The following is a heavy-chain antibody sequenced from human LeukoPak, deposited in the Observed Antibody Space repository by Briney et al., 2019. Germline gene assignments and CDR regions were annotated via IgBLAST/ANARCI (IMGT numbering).Heavy chain of an antibody. CDR2: IRYDGSNK. D-gene: IGHD6-6*01. V-gene: IGHV3-30*02. CDR3: AKGLLKYSRGDYFDY. Sequence: GGSLRLSCAASGFTFSSYGMHWVRPAPGKGLEWVSFIRYDGSNKYYADTVKGRFTISRDHSKNTLYLQMNSLRAEDTAVYYCAKGLLKYSRGDYFDYWGQGTLVTVSS. CDR1: GFTFSSYG. J-gene: IGHJ4*02.